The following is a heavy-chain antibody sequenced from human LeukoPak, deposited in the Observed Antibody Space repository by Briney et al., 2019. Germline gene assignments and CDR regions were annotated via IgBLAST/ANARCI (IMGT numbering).Heavy chain of an antibody. V-gene: IGHV3-30*04. CDR2: ISYDGSNK. J-gene: IGHJ6*02. Sequence: GRSLRLSCAASGFTFSGYAMHWVRQAPGKGLEWVAVISYDGSNKYYADSVKGRFTISRDNSKNTLYLQMNSLRAEDTAVYFCAREEGSDFWSGYYNYYYGMDVWGQGTTVTVSS. CDR3: AREEGSDFWSGYYNYYYGMDV. D-gene: IGHD3-3*01. CDR1: GFTFSGYA.